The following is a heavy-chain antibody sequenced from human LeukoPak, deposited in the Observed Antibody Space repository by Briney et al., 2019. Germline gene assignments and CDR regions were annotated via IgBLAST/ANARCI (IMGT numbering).Heavy chain of an antibody. Sequence: GGSLRLSCAASGFTFGSYSMTWVRQAPGKGLEWVSAISGSGSSTYYADAVKGRFTISRDNSKNTLYLQMNSLRAEDTAVYYCAKEGYCSTTSCSRQYFQHWGQGTLVTVSS. J-gene: IGHJ1*01. CDR3: AKEGYCSTTSCSRQYFQH. V-gene: IGHV3-23*01. D-gene: IGHD2-2*01. CDR1: GFTFGSYS. CDR2: ISGSGSST.